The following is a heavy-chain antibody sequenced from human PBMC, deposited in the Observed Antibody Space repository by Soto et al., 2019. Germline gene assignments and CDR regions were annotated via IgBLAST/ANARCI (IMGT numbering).Heavy chain of an antibody. CDR2: IIPILGIA. V-gene: IGHV1-69*02. CDR1: GGTFSSYT. CDR3: ARGPTHYDILTGYYKPGMDV. D-gene: IGHD3-9*01. Sequence: SVKVSCKASGGTFSSYTISWVRQAPGQGLEWMGRIIPILGIANYAQKFQGRVTITADKSTSTAYMELSSLRSEDTAVYYCARGPTHYDILTGYYKPGMDVWG. J-gene: IGHJ6*02.